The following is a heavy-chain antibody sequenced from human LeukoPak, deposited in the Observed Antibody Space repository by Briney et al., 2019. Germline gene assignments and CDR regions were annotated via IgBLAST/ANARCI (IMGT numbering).Heavy chain of an antibody. CDR3: ARDGGHIGSYYFDY. Sequence: SETLSLTCTVSGGSMNNSYWSWIRQPPGKGLEWIGYIYYSGSTNYNPSLKSRVTISVDTSKNQFSLKLSSVTAADTAVYYCARDGGHIGSYYFDYWGQGILVTVSS. D-gene: IGHD1-26*01. J-gene: IGHJ4*02. CDR2: IYYSGST. V-gene: IGHV4-59*01. CDR1: GGSMNNSY.